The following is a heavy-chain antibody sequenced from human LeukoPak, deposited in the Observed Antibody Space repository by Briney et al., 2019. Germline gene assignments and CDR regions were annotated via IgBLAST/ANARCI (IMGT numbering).Heavy chain of an antibody. CDR2: VHYSGST. Sequence: SETLSLTCTVSGGSISSYYWSWVRQPPGKGLEWIGYVHYSGSTKYNPSLKSRVTISVDTSRNQFSLKLSSVTAADTAVYYCARGRTRSYYAADSWGQGTLVTASS. D-gene: IGHD1-26*01. CDR1: GGSISSYY. CDR3: ARGRTRSYYAADS. J-gene: IGHJ4*02. V-gene: IGHV4-59*01.